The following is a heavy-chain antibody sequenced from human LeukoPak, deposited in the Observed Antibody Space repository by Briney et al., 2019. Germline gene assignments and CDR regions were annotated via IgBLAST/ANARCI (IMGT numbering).Heavy chain of an antibody. D-gene: IGHD6-13*01. CDR2: IHWNGGRT. J-gene: IGHJ4*02. CDR3: AKDRAAAGPPTFDY. Sequence: RSGGTLRVSCAASGFTFDNYGINWVLQAPRKGLDGVSRIHWNGGRTGYADSVKGRFTISRDNAKNSLYLQMNSLRTEDMAFYYCAKDRAAAGPPTFDYWGQGTLVTVSS. CDR1: GFTFDNYG. V-gene: IGHV3-20*04.